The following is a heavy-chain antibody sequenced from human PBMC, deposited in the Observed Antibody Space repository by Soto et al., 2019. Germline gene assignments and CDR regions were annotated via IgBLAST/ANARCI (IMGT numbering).Heavy chain of an antibody. D-gene: IGHD3-10*01. CDR1: GFTFSSSG. Sequence: QVQLVESGGGVVQPGRSLRLSCAASGFTFSSSGMHWVRQAPGKGLEWVAVISYDGSDKYYADSVKGRFTISRDNSNNTLYLHMNSLRAEDTAVYYCAKVQITMVRGVIEGPGWWGQGTLVTVSS. V-gene: IGHV3-30*18. CDR3: AKVQITMVRGVIEGPGW. J-gene: IGHJ4*02. CDR2: ISYDGSDK.